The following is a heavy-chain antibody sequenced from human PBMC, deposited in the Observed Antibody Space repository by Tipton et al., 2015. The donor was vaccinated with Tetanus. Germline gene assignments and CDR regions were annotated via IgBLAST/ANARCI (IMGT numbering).Heavy chain of an antibody. D-gene: IGHD2-8*01. J-gene: IGHJ4*02. CDR3: ARAHCTDGVCKFDF. V-gene: IGHV5-51*01. Sequence: QLVQSGGEVKKPGESLEISCKGSGYIFNNYWIGWVRQKPGKGLEWMGIIYPGDSDTRYSPSFQGQVTISVDKSINTAYLQWSSLKASDTSMFYCARAHCTDGVCKFDFWGQGALVTVAS. CDR1: GYIFNNYW. CDR2: IYPGDSDT.